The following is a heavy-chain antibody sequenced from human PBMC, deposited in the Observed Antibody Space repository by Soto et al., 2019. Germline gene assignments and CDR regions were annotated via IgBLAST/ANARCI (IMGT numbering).Heavy chain of an antibody. J-gene: IGHJ4*02. V-gene: IGHV4-39*07. CDR1: GGSISSSSYY. D-gene: IGHD3-22*01. Sequence: SETLSLTCTVSGGSISSSSYYWGWIRQPPGKGLEWIGSIYYSGSTYYNPSLKSRVTISVDTSKNQFSLKLSSVTAADTAVYYCARAQNYYDSSGYYQKGGYYFDYWGQGTLVTVSS. CDR2: IYYSGST. CDR3: ARAQNYYDSSGYYQKGGYYFDY.